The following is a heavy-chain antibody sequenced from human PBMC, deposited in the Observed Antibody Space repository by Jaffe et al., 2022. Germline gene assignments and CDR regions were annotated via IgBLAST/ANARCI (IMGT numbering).Heavy chain of an antibody. J-gene: IGHJ5*02. V-gene: IGHV4-61*01. CDR2: IYYSGST. CDR1: GGSVSSGSYY. Sequence: QVQLQESGPGLVKPSETLSLTCTVSGGSVSSGSYYWSWIRQPPGKGLEWIGYIYYSGSTNYNPSLKSRVTISVDTSKNQFSLKLSSVTAADTAVYYCARGVVVLVYNWFDPWGQGTLVTVSS. D-gene: IGHD2-2*01. CDR3: ARGVVVLVYNWFDP.